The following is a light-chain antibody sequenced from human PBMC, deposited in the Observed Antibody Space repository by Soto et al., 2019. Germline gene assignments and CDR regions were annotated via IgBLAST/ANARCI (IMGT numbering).Light chain of an antibody. CDR2: WAS. CDR1: HTVLASSIIKDY. Sequence: IWKPQSRESLAVSLGERATINCESSHTVLASSIIKDYLTWYQQKSGQPPKLLIYWASTREFGVPDRFSGSGSGTDFTLTLSSLQAEDVAVYYCQQYYSTTRTFGRGTKVDNK. CDR3: QQYYSTTRT. V-gene: IGKV4-1*01. J-gene: IGKJ1*01.